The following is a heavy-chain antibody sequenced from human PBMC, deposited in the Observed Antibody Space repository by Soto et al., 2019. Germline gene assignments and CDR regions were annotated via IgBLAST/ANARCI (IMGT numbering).Heavy chain of an antibody. D-gene: IGHD4-4*01. J-gene: IGHJ5*02. CDR1: GLTVSSNY. Sequence: VQLVESGGGLIQPGGSLRLSCAASGLTVSSNYMTWVRQAPGKGLEWVSLIYSDGSTYYADSVKGRFTISRDISKNTLYLQMNSLRAEDTAVYYCARWTLQWSNWFDPWGQGTLVTVSS. CDR3: ARWTLQWSNWFDP. CDR2: IYSDGST. V-gene: IGHV3-53*01.